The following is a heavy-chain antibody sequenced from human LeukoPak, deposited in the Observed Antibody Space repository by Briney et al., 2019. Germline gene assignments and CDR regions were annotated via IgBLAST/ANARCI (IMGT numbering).Heavy chain of an antibody. CDR2: ISGSGGST. CDR1: GFTFSSYA. J-gene: IGHJ4*02. Sequence: PGGSLRLSCAASGFTFSSYAMSWVRQAPGKGLEWVSAISGSGGSTYYADSVKGRFTISRDNSKNTLYLQMNSLRAEDTAVYYCAKVRHRDYYDSSGYPHFDYWGQGTLVTVSS. D-gene: IGHD3-22*01. V-gene: IGHV3-23*01. CDR3: AKVRHRDYYDSSGYPHFDY.